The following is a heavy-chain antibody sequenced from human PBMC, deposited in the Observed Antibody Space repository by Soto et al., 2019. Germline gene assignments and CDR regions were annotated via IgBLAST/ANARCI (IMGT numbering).Heavy chain of an antibody. CDR1: GFTFSSYW. J-gene: IGHJ6*02. CDR3: ARAGYCSGGSCPHYYYGMDV. CDR2: INSDGSST. D-gene: IGHD2-15*01. Sequence: EVQLVESGGGLVQPGGSLRLSCAASGFTFSSYWMHWVRQAPGKGLVWVSRINSDGSSTSYADSVKGRFTISRDNAKKTLYLQMNSLRAEDTAVYYCARAGYCSGGSCPHYYYGMDVWGQGTTVTVSS. V-gene: IGHV3-74*01.